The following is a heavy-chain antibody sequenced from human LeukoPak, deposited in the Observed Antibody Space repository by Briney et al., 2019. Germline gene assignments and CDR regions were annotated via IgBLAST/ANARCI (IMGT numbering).Heavy chain of an antibody. CDR3: AKGGYFDWLLLSLYYFDY. Sequence: GGSLRLSCAASGFTFSSYGMSWVRQAPGKGLEWVSAISGSGGSTYYADSVKGRFTISRDNSKNTLYLQMNSLRAEDTAVYYCAKGGYFDWLLLSLYYFDYWGQGTLVAVSS. CDR2: ISGSGGST. J-gene: IGHJ4*02. D-gene: IGHD3-9*01. V-gene: IGHV3-23*01. CDR1: GFTFSSYG.